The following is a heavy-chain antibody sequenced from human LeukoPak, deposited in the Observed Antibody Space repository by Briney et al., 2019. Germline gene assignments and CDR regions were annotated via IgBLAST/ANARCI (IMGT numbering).Heavy chain of an antibody. CDR3: ARSGRYFDWLPRGMDV. J-gene: IGHJ6*02. D-gene: IGHD3-9*01. Sequence: ASVKVSCKASGYTFTGYYMRWVRQAPGQGLEWMGWINPNSGGTNYAQKFQGRVTMTRDTSISTAYMELSRLRSDDTAVYYCARSGRYFDWLPRGMDVWGQGTTVTVSS. CDR2: INPNSGGT. V-gene: IGHV1-2*02. CDR1: GYTFTGYY.